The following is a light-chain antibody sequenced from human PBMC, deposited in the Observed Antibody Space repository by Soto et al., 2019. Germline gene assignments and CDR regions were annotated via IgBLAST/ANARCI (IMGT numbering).Light chain of an antibody. CDR2: EAS. V-gene: IGKV3-11*01. J-gene: IGKJ4*01. CDR3: QQHINWPLT. Sequence: EIVLTQSPATLSLSPGERATLSCRASQTVSSSLAWYQQKPGQAPRLLIYEASNRATGILARFSGSGSGADFTLTISRLEPEDFALYYCQQHINWPLTFGGGTKVEIK. CDR1: QTVSSS.